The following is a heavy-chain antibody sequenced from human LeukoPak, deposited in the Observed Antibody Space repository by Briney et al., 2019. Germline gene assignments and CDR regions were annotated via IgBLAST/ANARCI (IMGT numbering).Heavy chain of an antibody. D-gene: IGHD1-26*01. CDR2: IYYSGST. Sequence: SETLSLTCTVSGGSISSSSYYWGWIRQPPGKGLEWIGSIYYSGSTYYNPSLKSRVTISIDKSTNQFSMRLTPVTAADTAVYYCARDIGSSTPSGFWGKGTMVTVSS. CDR3: ARDIGSSTPSGF. V-gene: IGHV4-39*07. CDR1: GGSISSSSYY. J-gene: IGHJ6*04.